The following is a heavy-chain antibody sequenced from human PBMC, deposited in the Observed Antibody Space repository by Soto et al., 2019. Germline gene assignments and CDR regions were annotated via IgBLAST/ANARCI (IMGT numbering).Heavy chain of an antibody. J-gene: IGHJ6*03. CDR2: IYYSGST. CDR3: PRGYQYMDF. Sequence: SETLSLTCTVSGGSISSYYWSWIRQPPGKGLEWIGYIYYSGSTNYNPSLKSRVTISVDTSKNQVSLKLSSVTAADTAVYYCPRGYQYMDFWGKGTTVTVSS. V-gene: IGHV4-59*01. CDR1: GGSISSYY.